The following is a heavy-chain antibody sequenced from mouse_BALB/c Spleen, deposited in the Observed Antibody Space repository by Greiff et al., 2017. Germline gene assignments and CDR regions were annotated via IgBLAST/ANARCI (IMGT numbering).Heavy chain of an antibody. J-gene: IGHJ3*01. V-gene: IGHV1S81*02. CDR3: TRSPSY. CDR2: INPSNGGT. Sequence: QVQLKQSGAELVKPGASVKLSCKASGYTFTSYYMYWVKQRPGQGLEWIGEINPSNGGTNFNEKFKSKATLTVDKSSSTAYMQLSSLTSEDSAVYYCTRSPSYWGQGTLVTVSA. CDR1: GYTFTSYY.